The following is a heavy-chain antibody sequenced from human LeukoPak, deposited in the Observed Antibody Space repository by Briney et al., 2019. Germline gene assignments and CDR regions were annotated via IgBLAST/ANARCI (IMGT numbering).Heavy chain of an antibody. CDR2: INHSGST. D-gene: IGHD6-19*01. CDR3: ARGWGRIAVAGTGLSFSYYYCGMDV. J-gene: IGHJ6*02. V-gene: IGHV4-34*01. CDR1: GVTFSSNY. Sequence: ETLNLTCAASGVTFSSNYRSWIRQPPGKGLEWIGEINHSGSTNYNASVKGRFTISRDNSKNQLSLQLSSVSAEDTAVYYCARGWGRIAVAGTGLSFSYYYCGMDVWGQGTMVTVSS.